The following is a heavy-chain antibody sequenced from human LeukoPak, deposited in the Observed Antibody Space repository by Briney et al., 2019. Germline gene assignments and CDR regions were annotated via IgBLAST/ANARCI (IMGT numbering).Heavy chain of an antibody. V-gene: IGHV3-7*01. J-gene: IGHJ4*02. Sequence: PGGSLRLSCAASGFSFSNFWMAWVRQRPGEGLEWVANMKPDASHISYVDSVEGRFTISRDNAKNSLYLQMDSLRAEDTAVYYCMRDSRTYGYFWGRGTLVTVSS. CDR1: GFSFSNFW. CDR2: MKPDASHI. D-gene: IGHD3-10*01. CDR3: MRDSRTYGYF.